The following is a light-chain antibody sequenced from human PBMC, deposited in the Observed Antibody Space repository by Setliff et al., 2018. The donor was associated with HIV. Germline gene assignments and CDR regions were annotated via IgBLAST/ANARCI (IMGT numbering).Light chain of an antibody. CDR2: EVS. CDR3: SSYTSADTYV. CDR1: SSDIGSYDY. V-gene: IGLV2-14*01. J-gene: IGLJ1*01. Sequence: QSALTQPASVSGSPGQSITISCTGTSSDIGSYDYISWYQQHPGKAPKLMIYEVSNRPSGVSNRFSGSKSGITASLTISGLQADDEADYYCSSYTSADTYVFGSGTKGTVL.